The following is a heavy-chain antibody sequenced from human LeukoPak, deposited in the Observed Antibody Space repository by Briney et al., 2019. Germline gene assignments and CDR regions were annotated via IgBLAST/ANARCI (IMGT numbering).Heavy chain of an antibody. J-gene: IGHJ4*02. D-gene: IGHD1-26*01. CDR1: GFTFSSYS. CDR3: ARDPVGATGFDY. Sequence: GGSLRLSCAASGFTFSSYSMNWVRQAPGKGLEWVSSISSSSYIYYADSVKGRFTISRDNAKNSLYLQMNSLRAEDTAVYYCARDPVGATGFDYWGQGTLVTVSS. V-gene: IGHV3-21*01. CDR2: ISSSSYI.